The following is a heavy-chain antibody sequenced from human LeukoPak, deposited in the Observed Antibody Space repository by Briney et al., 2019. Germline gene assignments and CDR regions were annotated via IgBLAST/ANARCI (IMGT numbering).Heavy chain of an antibody. CDR2: IYSSGRT. CDR1: GGSISSSYYY. Sequence: SETLSLTCSVSGGSISSSYYYWGWIRQPPGKGLEWIATIYSSGRTYYSLSLKSRVTISVDTSKNQFSLNLSSVTAADTAVYYCARLTWSVAGYYFDYWGQGTLVTVSS. CDR3: ARLTWSVAGYYFDY. D-gene: IGHD6-19*01. J-gene: IGHJ4*02. V-gene: IGHV4-39*01.